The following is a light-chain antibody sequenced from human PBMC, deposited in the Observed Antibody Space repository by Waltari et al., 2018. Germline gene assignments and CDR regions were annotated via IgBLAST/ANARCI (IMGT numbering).Light chain of an antibody. CDR3: SSYTSSSTRV. J-gene: IGLJ3*02. Sequence: QSALTQPASVSGSPGQSITISCTGTSSDGGHYNYVSWYQQHPGQAPKPMIYEVSNRPSGVSNRFSGSKSGNTASLTISGLQAEDEADYYCSSYTSSSTRVFGGGTKLTVL. V-gene: IGLV2-14*01. CDR1: SSDGGHYNY. CDR2: EVS.